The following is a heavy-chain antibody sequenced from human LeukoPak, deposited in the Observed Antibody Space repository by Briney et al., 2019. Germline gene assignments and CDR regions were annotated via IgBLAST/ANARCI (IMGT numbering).Heavy chain of an antibody. CDR2: IYHSGST. Sequence: PSKTLSLTCNVSGGSISSGGYYWSWIRQPPGKGLEWIGYIYHSGSTDYNPSLKSRITISVDRSKNHFSLKLSSVTAADTAVYYCARSSWREGTYYYDSSGYYYGAFDIWGQGTMVTVSS. CDR3: ARSSWREGTYYYDSSGYYYGAFDI. CDR1: GGSISSGGYY. V-gene: IGHV4-30-2*01. J-gene: IGHJ3*02. D-gene: IGHD3-22*01.